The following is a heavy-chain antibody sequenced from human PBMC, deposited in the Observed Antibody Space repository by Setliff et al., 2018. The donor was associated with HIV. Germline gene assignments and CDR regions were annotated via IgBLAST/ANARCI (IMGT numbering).Heavy chain of an antibody. J-gene: IGHJ1*01. CDR3: ARGRGFSGSLTTVDFFEF. Sequence: GASVKVSCKASGGTFSSYAISWVRQAPGQGLEWMGGIIPIFGTANYAQKFQGRVTITADESTSTAYMELSSLTSGDTAVYYCARGRGFSGSLTTVDFFEFWGQGTLVTV. CDR2: IIPIFGTA. CDR1: GGTFSSYA. D-gene: IGHD6-19*01. V-gene: IGHV1-69*13.